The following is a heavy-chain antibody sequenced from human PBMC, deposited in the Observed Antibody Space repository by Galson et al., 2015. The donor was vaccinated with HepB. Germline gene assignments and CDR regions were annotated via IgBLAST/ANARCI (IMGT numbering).Heavy chain of an antibody. V-gene: IGHV3-21*01. CDR3: AIWNITSSCDC. Sequence: SLRLSCEASGFLFSDYNMTWVRQAPGKGLEWVSSVNPSSRSIYYADSVKGRFTISRDNAKNSLYLQMDTLRSEDTAVYYCAIWNITSSCDCWGQGTLVTVSS. CDR1: GFLFSDYN. J-gene: IGHJ4*02. CDR2: VNPSSRSI. D-gene: IGHD2/OR15-2a*01.